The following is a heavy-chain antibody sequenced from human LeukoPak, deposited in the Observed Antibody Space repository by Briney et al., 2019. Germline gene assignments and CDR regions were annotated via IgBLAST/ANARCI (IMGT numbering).Heavy chain of an antibody. Sequence: GGSLRLSCAASGFTFSGYPIHWVRQAPGKGLEWVANIKQDGSEKYYVDSVKGRFTISRDNAKNSLYLQMNSLRAEDTAVYYCARDPVDIWGQGTMVTVSS. V-gene: IGHV3-7*03. J-gene: IGHJ3*02. CDR1: GFTFSGYP. CDR3: ARDPVDI. CDR2: IKQDGSEK.